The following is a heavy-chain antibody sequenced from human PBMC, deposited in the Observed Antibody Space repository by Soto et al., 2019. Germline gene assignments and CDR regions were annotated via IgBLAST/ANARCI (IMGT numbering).Heavy chain of an antibody. J-gene: IGHJ6*02. CDR3: APSPGWLGEGSGGLDV. CDR1: GNTLTGHF. Sequence: QLQLVQSGAEVKRPGASVRVSCKASGNTLTGHFLHWVRQARGQGLEWMGWLNSNSGGTKIAQKFQGRLSMTRDTPITTAYMELSRLRSDDTAVYYCAPSPGWLGEGSGGLDVWGLGATVTVAS. CDR2: LNSNSGGT. D-gene: IGHD3-10*01. V-gene: IGHV1-2*02.